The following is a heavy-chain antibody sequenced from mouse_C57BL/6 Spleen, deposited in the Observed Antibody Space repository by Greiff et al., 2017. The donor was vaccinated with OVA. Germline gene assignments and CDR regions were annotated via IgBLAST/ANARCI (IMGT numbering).Heavy chain of an antibody. CDR3: ARAWLLGPFDY. CDR1: GYTFTSYW. V-gene: IGHV1-72*01. D-gene: IGHD2-3*01. Sequence: QVQLQQPGAELVKPGASVKLSCKASGYTFTSYWMHWVKQRPGRGLEWIGRIYPNSGGTKYNEKFKSKATLTVDKPSSTAYMQLSSLTSEDSAVYYCARAWLLGPFDYWGQGTTLTVSS. J-gene: IGHJ2*01. CDR2: IYPNSGGT.